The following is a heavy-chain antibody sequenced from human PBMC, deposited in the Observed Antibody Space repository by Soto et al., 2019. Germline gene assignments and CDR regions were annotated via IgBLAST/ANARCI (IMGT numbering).Heavy chain of an antibody. CDR2: INYSGST. CDR3: ARNGITGKNWFDP. D-gene: IGHD1-20*01. Sequence: SETLSLTCTVSGGSISSYYWSWIRQPPGKGLEWIGDINYSGSTNYNPSPKSRVTISVDTSKNQFSLKLSSVTAADTAVYYCARNGITGKNWFDPWGQGTLVTVSS. CDR1: GGSISSYY. J-gene: IGHJ5*02. V-gene: IGHV4-59*12.